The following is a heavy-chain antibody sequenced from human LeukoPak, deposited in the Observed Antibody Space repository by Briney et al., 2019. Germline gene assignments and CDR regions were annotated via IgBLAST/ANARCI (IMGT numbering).Heavy chain of an antibody. CDR1: GFTFSSYA. D-gene: IGHD3-3*01. Sequence: GGSLRLSCAASGFTFSSYAMSWVRQAPGKGLEWVAVISYDGSNKYYADSVKGRFTISRDNSKNTLYLQMNSLRAEDTAVYYCAKDFWSGYYYYGMDVWGQGTTVTVSS. CDR2: ISYDGSNK. V-gene: IGHV3-30*18. CDR3: AKDFWSGYYYYGMDV. J-gene: IGHJ6*02.